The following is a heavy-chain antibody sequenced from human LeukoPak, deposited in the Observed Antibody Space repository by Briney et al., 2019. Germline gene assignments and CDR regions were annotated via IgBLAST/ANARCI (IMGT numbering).Heavy chain of an antibody. CDR1: GGSIINYY. Sequence: SETLSLTCTVSGGSIINYYWSWIRQPPGKGLEWIGSIYHSGSTYYNPSLKSRVTISVDTSKNQFSLKLSSVTAADTAVYYCARTTIAVAGLDWFDPWGQGTLVTVSS. D-gene: IGHD6-19*01. V-gene: IGHV4-59*08. CDR3: ARTTIAVAGLDWFDP. J-gene: IGHJ5*02. CDR2: IYHSGST.